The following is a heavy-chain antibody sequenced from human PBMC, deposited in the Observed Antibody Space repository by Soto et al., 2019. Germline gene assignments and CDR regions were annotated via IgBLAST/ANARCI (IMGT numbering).Heavy chain of an antibody. Sequence: ASVKVSCKASGYTFTSYDINWVRQAPGQGLEWLGWINPNSGGTNYAQKFRGRVTLSRDTSISTSYLELGRLTTDDTAVYYCARDGGVASVYGMDVWGQGTTVTVSS. D-gene: IGHD5-12*01. CDR2: INPNSGGT. CDR1: GYTFTSYD. V-gene: IGHV1-2*02. CDR3: ARDGGVASVYGMDV. J-gene: IGHJ6*02.